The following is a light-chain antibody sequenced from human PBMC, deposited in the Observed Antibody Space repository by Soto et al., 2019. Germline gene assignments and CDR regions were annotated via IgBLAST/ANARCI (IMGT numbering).Light chain of an antibody. CDR3: SSYTSSTTLSV. CDR2: EVN. V-gene: IGLV2-14*01. J-gene: IGLJ1*01. CDR1: TSDVGGYNY. Sequence: QSALTQPASVSGSPGQSITISCTGTTSDVGGYNYVSWYQQHPGKAPKLMIYEVNNRPSGVSNRFSGSKVGNTASLPISGLQAEDEADYYCSSYTSSTTLSVFGSGTKLTVL.